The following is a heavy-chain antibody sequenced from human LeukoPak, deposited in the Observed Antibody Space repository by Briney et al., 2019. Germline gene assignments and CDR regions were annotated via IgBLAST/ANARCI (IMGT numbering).Heavy chain of an antibody. V-gene: IGHV4-59*01. Sequence: SETLSLTCTVSGGSISSYYWSWIRQPPGKGLEWIGYIYYSGSTNYNPSLKSRVTISVDTSKNQFSLKLSSVTAADSAVYYCARVLKLGRWFDPWGQGTLVTVSS. J-gene: IGHJ5*02. CDR1: GGSISSYY. CDR3: ARVLKLGRWFDP. CDR2: IYYSGST. D-gene: IGHD6-13*01.